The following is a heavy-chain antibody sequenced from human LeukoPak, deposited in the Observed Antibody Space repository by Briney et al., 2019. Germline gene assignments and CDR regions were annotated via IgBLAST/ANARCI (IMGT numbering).Heavy chain of an antibody. CDR2: IKQDGSEK. CDR1: GFTFSSYW. V-gene: IGHV3-7*01. D-gene: IGHD3-3*01. Sequence: GGSLRLSCAASGFTFSSYWMSWVRQAPGKGLEWVANIKQDGSEKYYVDSVKGRFTISRDNAKNTLYLQMNSLRAEDTAVYYCARHSTYYDFWSGRSDGMDVWGQGTTVTVSS. CDR3: ARHSTYYDFWSGRSDGMDV. J-gene: IGHJ6*02.